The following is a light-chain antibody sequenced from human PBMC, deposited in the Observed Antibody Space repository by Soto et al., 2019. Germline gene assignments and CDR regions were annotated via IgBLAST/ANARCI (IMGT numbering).Light chain of an antibody. Sequence: EIVMTQSPATRSVSPGERATLSCWASQSVSSNLAWYQQKSGQAPRLLMYGASTRASGIPARFSGSGSGTEFTLTISSLQSEDFAVYYCQQYDNWPRTFGQGTKVDIK. V-gene: IGKV3-15*01. CDR1: QSVSSN. CDR3: QQYDNWPRT. CDR2: GAS. J-gene: IGKJ1*01.